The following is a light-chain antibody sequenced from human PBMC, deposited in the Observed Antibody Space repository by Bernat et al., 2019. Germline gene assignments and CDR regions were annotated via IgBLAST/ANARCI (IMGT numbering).Light chain of an antibody. CDR1: QSVSSSY. CDR3: EQYGGAPTWT. V-gene: IGKV3-20*01. J-gene: IGKJ1*01. CDR2: GAS. Sequence: EIVLTRSPGTLSLSPGERATLSCRASQSVSSSYLAWYQQKPGQAPRLLIYGASSRATGIPDRFSGSGSGTDFTLTISRLEPEDFAVYYCEQYGGAPTWTLGQRTKVEIK.